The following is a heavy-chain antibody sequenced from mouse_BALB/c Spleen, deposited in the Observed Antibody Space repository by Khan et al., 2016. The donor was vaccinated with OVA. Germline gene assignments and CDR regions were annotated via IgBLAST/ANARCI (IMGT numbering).Heavy chain of an antibody. V-gene: IGHV1-54*01. Sequence: QVHVKQSGGEVIRPGTSVKVSCKASGYAFTHYLIEWVKQRPGQGLEWIGVINPGSGSTNYNEKFKGKAILTADKSSSTAYMQLSSLTSDDSAVYFCARDDYGNFLYFDYWGQGTTLTVSS. CDR1: GYAFTHYL. CDR3: ARDDYGNFLYFDY. CDR2: INPGSGST. J-gene: IGHJ2*01. D-gene: IGHD2-1*01.